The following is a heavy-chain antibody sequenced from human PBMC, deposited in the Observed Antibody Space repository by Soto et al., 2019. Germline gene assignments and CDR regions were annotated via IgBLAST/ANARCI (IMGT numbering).Heavy chain of an antibody. CDR2: INHSGAT. CDR1: GGSGSGASYY. D-gene: IGHD3-10*01. J-gene: IGHJ4*02. Sequence: PSETLSLTCTVSGGSGSGASYYWSWIRQPPGKGLEWIGNINHSGATNYNPSLKTRATISVDTSKKQFSLKLRSVTSADTAVYFCARGLDFYGSGSPDLNGYWGQGTLVTVSS. V-gene: IGHV4-61*01. CDR3: ARGLDFYGSGSPDLNGY.